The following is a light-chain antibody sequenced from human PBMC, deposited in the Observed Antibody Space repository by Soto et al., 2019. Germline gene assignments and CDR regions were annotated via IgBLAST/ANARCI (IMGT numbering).Light chain of an antibody. CDR1: QSLLHTDGYFY. V-gene: IGKV2-28*01. J-gene: IGKJ1*01. CDR3: MQARQTPRT. CDR2: LCS. Sequence: DIVMTQSPLSLPVTPGEPVSISYRSSQSLLHTDGYFYLDWYLQKPGQSPQVLIYLCSNRASGVPDRFSGSGSGTDFTLKISRVEAEDVGLYYCMQARQTPRTFGQGTRVEIK.